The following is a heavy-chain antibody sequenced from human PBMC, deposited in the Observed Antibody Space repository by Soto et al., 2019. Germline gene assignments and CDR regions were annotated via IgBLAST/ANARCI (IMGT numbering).Heavy chain of an antibody. Sequence: GGSLRLSCAASRFTFSTYEMIWVRQAPGKGLEWVSYISSSGNTVYYAGSVKGRFTISRDNTRNSLYLQMNSLRDEDTALYYCVRYCSSTLCNGVATRTFDYWGQGTLVTVSS. V-gene: IGHV3-48*03. D-gene: IGHD2-2*01. CDR2: ISSSGNTV. CDR3: VRYCSSTLCNGVATRTFDY. J-gene: IGHJ4*02. CDR1: RFTFSTYE.